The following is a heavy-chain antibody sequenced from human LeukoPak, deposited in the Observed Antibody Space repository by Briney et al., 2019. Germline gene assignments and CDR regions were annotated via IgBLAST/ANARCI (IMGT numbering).Heavy chain of an antibody. Sequence: ASVKVSCKASGYTFTSYAMHWVRQAPGQRLEWMGWINAGNGNTKYSQKFQGRVTITRDTSASTAYMELSSLRSEDTAVYYCARGRYYYDSSGYYFTHWGQGTLVTVSS. V-gene: IGHV1-3*01. CDR1: GYTFTSYA. J-gene: IGHJ4*02. D-gene: IGHD3-22*01. CDR2: INAGNGNT. CDR3: ARGRYYYDSSGYYFTH.